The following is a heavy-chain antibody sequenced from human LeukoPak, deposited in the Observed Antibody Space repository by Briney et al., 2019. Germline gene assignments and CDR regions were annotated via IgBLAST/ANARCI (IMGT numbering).Heavy chain of an antibody. J-gene: IGHJ4*02. CDR2: LNPNSGET. CDR3: ARGRNIEMTTMSGGSVY. Sequence: ASVKVSCKASGYTFTDYYMHWVRQAPGQGLEWMGWLNPNSGETNYAQKLQGRVSITRATSISTAYMDLSDLRSDDTAVYYCARGRNIEMTTMSGGSVYWGQGTLVTVSS. CDR1: GYTFTDYY. D-gene: IGHD5-24*01. V-gene: IGHV1-2*02.